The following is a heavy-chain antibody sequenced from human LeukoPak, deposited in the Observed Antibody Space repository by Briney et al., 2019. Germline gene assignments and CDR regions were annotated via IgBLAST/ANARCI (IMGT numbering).Heavy chain of an antibody. D-gene: IGHD6-19*01. J-gene: IGHJ4*02. CDR3: ARGGYRSGWYAY. CDR1: GFTFSTYW. Sequence: GGSLRLSCAASGFTFSTYWMSWVRQAPGKGLEWVANIKEDGSEKYYVDSVKGRITISRDNAKKSLYLQMNSLRAEDTAFYYCARGGYRSGWYAYWGQGTLVTVSS. CDR2: IKEDGSEK. V-gene: IGHV3-7*01.